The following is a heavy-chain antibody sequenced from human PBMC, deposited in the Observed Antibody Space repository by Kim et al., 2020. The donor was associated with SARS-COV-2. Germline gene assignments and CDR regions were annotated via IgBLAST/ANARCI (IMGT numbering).Heavy chain of an antibody. D-gene: IGHD3-22*01. CDR1: GFTVSSNY. CDR2: IYSGGST. Sequence: GGSLRLSCAASGFTVSSNYMSWVRQAPGKGLEWVSVIYSGGSTYYADSVKGRFTISRDNSKNTLYLQMNSLRAEDTAVYYCAREGDSSGYYGRFFDYWGQGTLVTVSS. CDR3: AREGDSSGYYGRFFDY. V-gene: IGHV3-53*01. J-gene: IGHJ4*02.